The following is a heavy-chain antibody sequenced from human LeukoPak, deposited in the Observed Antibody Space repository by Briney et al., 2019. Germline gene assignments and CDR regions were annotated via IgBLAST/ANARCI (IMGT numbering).Heavy chain of an antibody. Sequence: SETLSLTCAVSGYSLSSGYYWGWIRQPPGKGLEWIGSIYHSGSTYYNPSLKSRVTISVDTSKNQFSLKLSSVTAADTAVYYCARLTSSTSSPRYYYYYYYMDVWGKGTTVTVSS. D-gene: IGHD2-2*01. CDR3: ARLTSSTSSPRYYYYYYYMDV. V-gene: IGHV4-38-2*01. CDR2: IYHSGST. CDR1: GYSLSSGYY. J-gene: IGHJ6*03.